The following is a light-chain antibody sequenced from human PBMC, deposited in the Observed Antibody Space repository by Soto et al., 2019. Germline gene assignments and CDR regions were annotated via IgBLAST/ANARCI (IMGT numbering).Light chain of an antibody. CDR2: GAS. J-gene: IGKJ4*01. V-gene: IGKV3-20*01. CDR1: QSVSSSH. CDR3: QQYGRSHT. Sequence: DIVLTQSPGTLSLSPGERATLSCRASQSVSSSHLAWYQQKPGQAPRLFIYGASSRATGIPDRFSGSGSGTNFTLTISRLQPEDFAVYYCQQYGRSHTFGGGTKVEIK.